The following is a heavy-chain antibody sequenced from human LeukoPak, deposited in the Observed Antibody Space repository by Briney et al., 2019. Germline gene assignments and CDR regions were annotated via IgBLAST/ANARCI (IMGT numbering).Heavy chain of an antibody. V-gene: IGHV3-20*04. J-gene: IGHJ4*02. CDR3: ARVKGSGYRNSIDY. CDR1: GFTFDDYA. Sequence: PGGSPRLSCAASGFTFDDYAMNWVRQAPGKGLEWVSGINWNGGSTYYRDSVKGRFTISRDNAKNSLYLQMNSLRAEDTASYYCARVKGSGYRNSIDYWGQGTLVTVSS. D-gene: IGHD3-3*01. CDR2: INWNGGST.